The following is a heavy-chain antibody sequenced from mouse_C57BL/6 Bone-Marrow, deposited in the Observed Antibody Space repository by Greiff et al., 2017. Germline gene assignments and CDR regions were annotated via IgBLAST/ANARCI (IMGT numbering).Heavy chain of an antibody. V-gene: IGHV1-9*01. CDR2: ILPGSGST. Sequence: VKLVESGAELMKPGASVKLSCKATGYTFTGYWIEWVKQRPGHGLEWIGEILPGSGSTNYNAKFKGKATFTADTSSNTAYMQLSSLTTKDSAIYYWARTPNYGGQGTTLTVSS. CDR3: ARTPNY. CDR1: GYTFTGYW. J-gene: IGHJ2*01.